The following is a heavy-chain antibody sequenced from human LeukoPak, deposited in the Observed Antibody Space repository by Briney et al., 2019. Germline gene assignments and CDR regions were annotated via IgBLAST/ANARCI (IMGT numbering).Heavy chain of an antibody. V-gene: IGHV3-9*01. J-gene: IGHJ3*02. D-gene: IGHD3-10*01. CDR1: GFTFHDSA. CDR2: ISWNSITI. Sequence: GGSLRLSCAAPGFTFHDSAMHWVRQPPGKGLEWVSGISWNSITIIYADSVRGRFTISRDNAKNSLYLQMNSLRAEDTALYYCVRRGQVGAFDIWGQGTMVTISS. CDR3: VRRGQVGAFDI.